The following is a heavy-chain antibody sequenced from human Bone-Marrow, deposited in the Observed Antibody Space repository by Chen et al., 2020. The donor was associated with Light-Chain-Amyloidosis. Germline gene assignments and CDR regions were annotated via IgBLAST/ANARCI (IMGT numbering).Heavy chain of an antibody. V-gene: IGHV3-23*01. CDR2: VIASGGST. D-gene: IGHD6-19*01. Sequence: EEQLLESGGDLVQPGGSLRLSCAASGFPFSSYSMAWVRQAPGKGLEWLSDVIASGGSTFYADSVKGRFTISRDNSKNTLYLQMNSLRADDTALYYCARSSGWWAYNFWGQGTLVTVSS. J-gene: IGHJ4*02. CDR1: GFPFSSYS. CDR3: ARSSGWWAYNF.